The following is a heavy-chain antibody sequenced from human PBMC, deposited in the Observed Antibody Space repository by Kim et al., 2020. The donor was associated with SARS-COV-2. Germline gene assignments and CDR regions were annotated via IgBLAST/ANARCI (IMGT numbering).Heavy chain of an antibody. D-gene: IGHD6-13*01. J-gene: IGHJ4*02. Sequence: SVKVSCKASGGTFSSYAISWVRQAPGQGLEWMGGIIPIFGTANYAQKFQGRVTITADESTSTAYMELSSLRSEDTAVYYCASPYSSSWYEGGFDYWGQGTLVTVSS. V-gene: IGHV1-69*13. CDR1: GGTFSSYA. CDR3: ASPYSSSWYEGGFDY. CDR2: IIPIFGTA.